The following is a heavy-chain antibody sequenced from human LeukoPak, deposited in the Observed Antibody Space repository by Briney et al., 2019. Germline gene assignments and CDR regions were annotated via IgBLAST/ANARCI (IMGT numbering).Heavy chain of an antibody. CDR3: TSHYYGSSESPLDY. CDR1: GFTFNNYW. CDR2: IKSKTDGGTT. V-gene: IGHV3-15*01. J-gene: IGHJ4*02. D-gene: IGHD3-22*01. Sequence: GGSLRLSCAASGFTFNNYWMNWVRQAPGKGLEWVGRIKSKTDGGTTDYAAPVKGRFTISRDDSKNTLYLQMNSLKTEDTAVYYCTSHYYGSSESPLDYWGQGTLVTVSS.